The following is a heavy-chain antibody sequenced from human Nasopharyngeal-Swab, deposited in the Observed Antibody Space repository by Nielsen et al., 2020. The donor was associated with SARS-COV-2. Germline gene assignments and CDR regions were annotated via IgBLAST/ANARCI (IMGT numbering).Heavy chain of an antibody. CDR2: ISYSGNT. CDR3: ARYRARRYFNS. CDR1: GGSISIEDYY. Sequence: SGSLTLSCTVSGGSISIEDYYWSWVRQHPGKGLEWIGYISYSGNTYYSPSLKSRLAISIDTSRNKFPLNLRSVTAADTAVYYCARYRARRYFNSWGQGTLVTVSS. D-gene: IGHD3-10*01. J-gene: IGHJ4*02. V-gene: IGHV4-31*03.